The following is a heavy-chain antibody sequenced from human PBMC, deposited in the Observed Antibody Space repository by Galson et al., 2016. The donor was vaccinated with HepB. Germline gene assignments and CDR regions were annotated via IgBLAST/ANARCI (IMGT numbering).Heavy chain of an antibody. CDR3: ARDGIAYCGGDCYSDY. J-gene: IGHJ4*02. CDR2: ISAYNGYT. V-gene: IGHV1-18*01. CDR1: GYTFISYG. D-gene: IGHD2-21*02. Sequence: SVKVSCKASGYTFISYGISWVRQAPGQGLEWMGWISAYNGYTNYAQKLQGRVTMTTDTSTSTAYMELRSLRSDDTAVYYCARDGIAYCGGDCYSDYWGQGTLVTVSS.